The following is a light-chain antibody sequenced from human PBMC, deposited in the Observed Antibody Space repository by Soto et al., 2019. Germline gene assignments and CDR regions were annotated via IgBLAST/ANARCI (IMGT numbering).Light chain of an antibody. Sequence: QSALTQPPSASGSPGQSVTISCTGTSSDVGGYNYVSWYQQHPGKAPKLMIYEVSKRPSGVPDRFSGSKSGNTASLTVSGVQAEYEGDYYCSSYAGSNNWVFGGGTKLTVL. CDR3: SSYAGSNNWV. CDR1: SSDVGGYNY. J-gene: IGLJ2*01. V-gene: IGLV2-8*01. CDR2: EVS.